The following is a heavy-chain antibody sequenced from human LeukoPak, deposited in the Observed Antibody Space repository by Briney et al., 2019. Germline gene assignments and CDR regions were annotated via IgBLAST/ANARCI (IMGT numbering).Heavy chain of an antibody. J-gene: IGHJ4*02. CDR1: GSTFNTYA. V-gene: IGHV3-64D*06. CDR3: VKYHNSCYSV. D-gene: IGHD2-15*01. Sequence: GGSLRLSCSASGSTFNTYAMHWVRQAPGKGLEYVSAISTDGGGTYYADSVKGRFTISRDNSKNTLYLQMSSLRAEDTAVYYCVKYHNSCYSVWGQGTLVTVSS. CDR2: ISTDGGGT.